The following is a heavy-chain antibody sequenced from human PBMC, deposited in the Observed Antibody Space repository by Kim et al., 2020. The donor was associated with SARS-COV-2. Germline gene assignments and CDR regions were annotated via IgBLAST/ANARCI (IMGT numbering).Heavy chain of an antibody. Sequence: DSVKGRFTISRDNSKSTIYLQMNSLRVDDTGIYYCAKVRGTVTSSDAFDFWGQGTMGTVSS. V-gene: IGHV3-23*01. CDR3: AKVRGTVTSSDAFDF. D-gene: IGHD4-17*01. J-gene: IGHJ3*01.